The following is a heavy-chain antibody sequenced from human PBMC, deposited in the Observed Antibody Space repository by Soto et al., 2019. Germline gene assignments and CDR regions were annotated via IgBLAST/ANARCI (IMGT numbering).Heavy chain of an antibody. Sequence: EVQLVESGGGLVKPGGSLRLSCAASGFTFSSYSMNWVRQAPGKGLEWVSYISSSSSTIYYADSVKGRFTISRDNAKNSLYLQMNSLRDEDTAVYYCARDGISYCGGDCYPNWFDPWGQGTLVTVSS. V-gene: IGHV3-48*02. D-gene: IGHD2-21*02. J-gene: IGHJ5*02. CDR2: ISSSSSTI. CDR1: GFTFSSYS. CDR3: ARDGISYCGGDCYPNWFDP.